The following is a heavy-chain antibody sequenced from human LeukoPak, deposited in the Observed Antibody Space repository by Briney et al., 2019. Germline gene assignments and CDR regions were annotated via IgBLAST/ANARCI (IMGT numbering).Heavy chain of an antibody. V-gene: IGHV3-74*01. D-gene: IGHD1-26*01. Sequence: QPGGSLRLSCAASGFTFSSYWMHWVRQAPGKGLVWVSRINTDASSTSYADSVKGRFTISRDNAKNTLYLQMNSLRAEDTAVYYCARGTYGLRIDNWFDPWGQGTLVTVSS. CDR3: ARGTYGLRIDNWFDP. J-gene: IGHJ5*02. CDR1: GFTFSSYW. CDR2: INTDASST.